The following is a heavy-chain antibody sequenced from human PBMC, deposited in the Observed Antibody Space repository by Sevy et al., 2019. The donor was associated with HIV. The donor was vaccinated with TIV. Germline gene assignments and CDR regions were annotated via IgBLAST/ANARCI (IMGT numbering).Heavy chain of an antibody. CDR2: IKQDGSAK. CDR3: ARDRPYSSGWYDYYYGMDV. Sequence: GGSLRLSCAASGFTFSSYWMSWVRQAPGKGLEWVANIKQDGSAKYYVDSVKGRFTISRDNAKNSLYLQMNSLRAEDTAVYYCARDRPYSSGWYDYYYGMDVWGQGTTVTVSS. D-gene: IGHD6-19*01. CDR1: GFTFSSYW. J-gene: IGHJ6*02. V-gene: IGHV3-7*01.